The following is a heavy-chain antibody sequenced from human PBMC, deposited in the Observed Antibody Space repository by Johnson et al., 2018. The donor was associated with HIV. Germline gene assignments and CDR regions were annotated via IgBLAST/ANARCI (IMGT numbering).Heavy chain of an antibody. CDR3: ARDRKSGSYGVDAFDI. Sequence: EVQLVESGGGLVQPGGSLRLSCAASGFTFSSYWMTWVRQAPGKGLEWVANIKQDGSEKNYLDSVKGRFTISRDNAKNALFMQMNSLKIEDTAVYYCARDRKSGSYGVDAFDIWGQGTMVTVSS. V-gene: IGHV3-7*03. J-gene: IGHJ3*02. D-gene: IGHD1-26*01. CDR2: IKQDGSEK. CDR1: GFTFSSYW.